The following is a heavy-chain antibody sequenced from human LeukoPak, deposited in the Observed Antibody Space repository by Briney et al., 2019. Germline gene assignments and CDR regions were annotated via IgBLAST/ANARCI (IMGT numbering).Heavy chain of an antibody. CDR1: GLTFSTYA. J-gene: IGHJ4*02. Sequence: GGSLRLSCAASGLTFSTYAMHWVRQAPGKGLDWVTVISHDGGKKDYADSVKGRFTISRDNSKNTLYLEMNSLRAEDTAVYYCARGTKAVTLGYFDDWGQGTLVTVSS. CDR2: ISHDGGKK. V-gene: IGHV3-30-3*01. CDR3: ARGTKAVTLGYFDD. D-gene: IGHD4-23*01.